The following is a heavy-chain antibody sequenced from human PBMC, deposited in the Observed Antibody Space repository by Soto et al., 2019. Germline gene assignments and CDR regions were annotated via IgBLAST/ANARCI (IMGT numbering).Heavy chain of an antibody. Sequence: GASVKVSCKASGYTFTSYGISWVRQAPGQGLEWMGWISAYNGNTNYAQKLQGRVTMTTDTSTSTAYMELRSLRSDDTAVCYCARDRWFGELLKSPRYYDMDFWGQGTTVTVSS. CDR1: GYTFTSYG. J-gene: IGHJ6*02. CDR3: ARDRWFGELLKSPRYYDMDF. V-gene: IGHV1-18*01. D-gene: IGHD3-10*01. CDR2: ISAYNGNT.